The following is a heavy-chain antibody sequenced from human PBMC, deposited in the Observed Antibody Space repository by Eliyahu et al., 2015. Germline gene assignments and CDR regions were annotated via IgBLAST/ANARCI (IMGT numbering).Heavy chain of an antibody. CDR1: GGTFSSYS. V-gene: IGHV1-69*01. J-gene: IGHJ4*02. D-gene: IGHD3-22*01. CDR2: IIPIFAKP. Sequence: QVQLVQSGAEVKKPGSSVKVSCKASGGTFSSYSIDWVRQAPGQGLEWMGGIIPIFAKPNYAQKFQGRVTITADESTSTAYMELSSLRSDDTAVYYCARGPEISNGYYYNYWGQGTLVTVSS. CDR3: ARGPEISNGYYYNY.